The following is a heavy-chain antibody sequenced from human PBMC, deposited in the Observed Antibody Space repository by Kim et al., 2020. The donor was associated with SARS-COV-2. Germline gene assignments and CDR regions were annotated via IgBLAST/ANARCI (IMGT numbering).Heavy chain of an antibody. D-gene: IGHD6-19*01. Sequence: GGSLRLSCAASGFTFSSYSMNWVRQAPGKGLEWVSSISSSSSYIYYADSVKGRFTISRDNAKNSLYLQMNSLRAEDTAVYYCARDVIAVAGEYYFDYWGQGTLVTVSS. CDR1: GFTFSSYS. CDR2: ISSSSSYI. CDR3: ARDVIAVAGEYYFDY. V-gene: IGHV3-21*01. J-gene: IGHJ4*02.